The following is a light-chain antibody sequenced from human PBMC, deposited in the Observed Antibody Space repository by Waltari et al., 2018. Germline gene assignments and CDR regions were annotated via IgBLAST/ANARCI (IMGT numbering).Light chain of an antibody. CDR2: EVN. V-gene: IGLV2-23*02. CDR1: SSDVGSYDL. CDR3: CSYAGNCTVV. J-gene: IGLJ2*01. Sequence: QSALTQPASVSGSPGQSITISCTGPSSDVGSYDLVSWYPQHPGKPPKLMIYEVNKRPSGVSHRFSGSRSGNTASLTISGLQAEDEADYHCCSYAGNCTVVFGGGTKLTVL.